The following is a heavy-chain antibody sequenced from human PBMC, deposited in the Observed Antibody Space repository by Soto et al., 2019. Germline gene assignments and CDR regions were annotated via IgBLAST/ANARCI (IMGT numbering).Heavy chain of an antibody. CDR3: ARGGYGSGSYVFSADYYYGMDV. CDR2: IYTSGST. D-gene: IGHD3-10*01. CDR1: GGSISSYY. V-gene: IGHV4-4*07. J-gene: IGHJ6*02. Sequence: PSETLSLTCTVSGGSISSYYWSWIRQPAGKGLEWIGRIYTSGSTNYNPSLKSRVTMSVDTSKNQFSLKLSSVTAADTAVYYCARGGYGSGSYVFSADYYYGMDVWGQGTTVTVS.